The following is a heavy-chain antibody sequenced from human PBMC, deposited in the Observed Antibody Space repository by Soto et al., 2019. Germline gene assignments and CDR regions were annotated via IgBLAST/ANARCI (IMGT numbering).Heavy chain of an antibody. Sequence: GGSLRLSCAASGFTFSSYWMHWVRQAPGKGLVWVSHINIDGSSTTYADSVKGRFTISRDNAKNTLYLQMNSLRAEDTAVYYCARAYNSDMDVWGQGTTVTVSS. CDR3: ARAYNSDMDV. CDR2: INIDGSST. V-gene: IGHV3-74*01. J-gene: IGHJ6*02. CDR1: GFTFSSYW.